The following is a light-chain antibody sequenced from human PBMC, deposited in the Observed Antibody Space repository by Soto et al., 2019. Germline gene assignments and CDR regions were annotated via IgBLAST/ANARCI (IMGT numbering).Light chain of an antibody. V-gene: IGLV2-14*01. CDR3: SSYTSSSTLLYV. CDR1: SSDVGGYNY. Sequence: QSVLTQPASVSGSPGQSITISCTGTSSDVGGYNYVSWYHQHPAKAPKLMIFDVSNRPSGVSNRFSGSKSGNTASLTISGLQAEDEADYYCSSYTSSSTLLYVFGTGTKLTVL. J-gene: IGLJ1*01. CDR2: DVS.